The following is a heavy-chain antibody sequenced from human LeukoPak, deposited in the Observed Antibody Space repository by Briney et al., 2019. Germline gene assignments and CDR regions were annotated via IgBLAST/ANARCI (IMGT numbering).Heavy chain of an antibody. CDR1: GFTFSNYA. CDR3: AKRGDCSGTCTYDY. V-gene: IGHV3-23*01. Sequence: GGSLRLSCAASGFTFSNYAIHWVRQAPGKGLEWVSIVGGRGVKTYYADSVKGRFTISRDNSKNTVYLQMNSLRAEDTAVYYCAKRGDCSGTCTYDYWGRGTLVTVSS. CDR2: VGGRGVKT. J-gene: IGHJ4*02. D-gene: IGHD2-2*01.